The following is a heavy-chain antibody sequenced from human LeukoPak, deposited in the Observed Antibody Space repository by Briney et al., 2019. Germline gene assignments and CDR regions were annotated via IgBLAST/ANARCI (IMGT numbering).Heavy chain of an antibody. D-gene: IGHD3-22*01. V-gene: IGHV4-61*02. CDR2: IYTGGST. Sequence: PSQTLSLTCTVSGGSISSGSYYWSWIRQPAGKGLEWIGRIYTGGSTNYNPSLKSRVTISVDTSKNQFSLKLSSVTAADTAVYYCASARYYYDSSASDAFDIWGQGTMVTVSS. CDR1: GGSISSGSYY. J-gene: IGHJ3*02. CDR3: ASARYYYDSSASDAFDI.